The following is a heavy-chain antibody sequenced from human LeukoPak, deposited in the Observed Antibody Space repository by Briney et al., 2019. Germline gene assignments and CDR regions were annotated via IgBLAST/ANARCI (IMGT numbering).Heavy chain of an antibody. Sequence: QTGGSLRLSCAASGFTVNYNYMIWVRQAPGKGLEWVSVIYSGGSTYYADSVKGRFTISRDDSKNTVDLQMNSLRVEDTAVYYCARVKVGITYWFDPWGQGTLVTVSS. CDR3: ARVKVGITYWFDP. D-gene: IGHD1-26*01. J-gene: IGHJ5*02. CDR1: GFTVNYNY. V-gene: IGHV3-66*01. CDR2: IYSGGST.